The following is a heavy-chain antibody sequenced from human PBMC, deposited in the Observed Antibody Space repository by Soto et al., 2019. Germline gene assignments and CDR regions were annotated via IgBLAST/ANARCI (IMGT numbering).Heavy chain of an antibody. D-gene: IGHD6-19*01. CDR1: GGSISSYY. CDR2: IYYSGST. J-gene: IGHJ4*02. Sequence: SETLSLTCTVSGGSISSYYWSWIRQPPGKGLEWIGYIYYSGSTNYNPSLKSRVTISVDTSKNQFSLKLSSVTAADTAVYYCARVVYYRGWYSFDYWGQGTLVTVSS. CDR3: ARVVYYRGWYSFDY. V-gene: IGHV4-59*01.